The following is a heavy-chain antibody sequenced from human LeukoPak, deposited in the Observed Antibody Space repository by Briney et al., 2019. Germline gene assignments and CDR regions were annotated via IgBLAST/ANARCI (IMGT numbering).Heavy chain of an antibody. J-gene: IGHJ6*02. CDR1: GFTFSNYA. CDR2: IGGSGGAT. V-gene: IGHV3-23*01. CDR3: AKKVITYYYGMDV. Sequence: PGGSLRLSCAASGFTFSNYAMSWVRQAPGKGLEWVSGIGGSGGATYYADSVKGRFTISRDNSKNTLYLQMSGLRAEDTAVYYCAKKVITYYYGMDVWGQGTTVTVSS. D-gene: IGHD2-21*01.